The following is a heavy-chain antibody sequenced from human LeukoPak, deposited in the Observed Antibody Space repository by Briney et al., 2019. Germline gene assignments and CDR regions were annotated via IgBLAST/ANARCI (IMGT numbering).Heavy chain of an antibody. CDR2: MNPDGGTT. J-gene: IGHJ4*02. CDR3: ARESGDY. V-gene: IGHV3-74*01. CDR1: GVTFITYW. Sequence: ALRLSCAASGVTFITYWMHWVRQAPGEGLVWVSRMNPDGGTTNYAYSVKGRFTISRDNAKNTLYLQMNSPRDEDTAVYYCARESGDYWGQGTLVTVSS.